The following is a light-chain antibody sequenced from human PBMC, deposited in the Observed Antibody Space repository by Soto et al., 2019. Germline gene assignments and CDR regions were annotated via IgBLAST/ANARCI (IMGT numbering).Light chain of an antibody. CDR1: ESVSSN. CDR2: GAS. Sequence: IVMTQSPATLSVSPGERVTLFCRASESVSSNLAWYQQKRGQAPRLLIYGASARATGVPARFSGSGSGTEFTLTISSLRSEDFAVYYCQQYNNWYTFGQGTKLEIK. V-gene: IGKV3-15*01. J-gene: IGKJ2*01. CDR3: QQYNNWYT.